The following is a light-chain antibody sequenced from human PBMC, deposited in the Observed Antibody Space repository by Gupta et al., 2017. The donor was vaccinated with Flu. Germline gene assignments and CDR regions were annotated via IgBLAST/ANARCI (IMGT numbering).Light chain of an antibody. CDR3: QQSYSAPPIT. J-gene: IGKJ5*01. V-gene: IGKV1-39*01. Sequence: DIQMTQSPSSLSASVGDRVTITCRTSQSISSYLNWYQQKPGKVPKLLIYDASSLQSGVPSRFSGSGSGTDFTLTISSLQPEDFATYYCQQSYSAPPITFAQGTRLETK. CDR1: QSISSY. CDR2: DAS.